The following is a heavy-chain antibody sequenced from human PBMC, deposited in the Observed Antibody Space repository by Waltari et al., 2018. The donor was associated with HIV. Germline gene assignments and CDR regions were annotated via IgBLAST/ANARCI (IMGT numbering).Heavy chain of an antibody. J-gene: IGHJ6*02. Sequence: QVQLVESGGGVVQPGRSLRLSCAASGLTFRRYAMHWVRQAPGKGLEWVAVISNDGSNKYYADSVKGRFTISRDNSKNTLYLQMNSLRAEDTAVYYCARDWGSLRDDYYYYGMDVWGQGTTVTVSS. CDR3: ARDWGSLRDDYYYYGMDV. CDR2: ISNDGSNK. D-gene: IGHD3-16*01. CDR1: GLTFRRYA. V-gene: IGHV3-30*04.